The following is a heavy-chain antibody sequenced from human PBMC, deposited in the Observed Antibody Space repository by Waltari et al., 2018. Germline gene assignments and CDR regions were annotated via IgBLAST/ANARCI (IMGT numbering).Heavy chain of an antibody. CDR2: ISYDGSNK. Sequence: QVQLVESGGGVVQPGRSLRLSCAASGFTFSSYAMHWVRQAPGQGLEWVAVISYDGSNKYYADSVKGRFTISRDNSKNTLYLQMNSLRAEDTAVYYCARDQSGSYYTYYYGMDVWGQGTTVTVSS. V-gene: IGHV3-30*01. J-gene: IGHJ6*02. CDR3: ARDQSGSYYTYYYGMDV. D-gene: IGHD1-26*01. CDR1: GFTFSSYA.